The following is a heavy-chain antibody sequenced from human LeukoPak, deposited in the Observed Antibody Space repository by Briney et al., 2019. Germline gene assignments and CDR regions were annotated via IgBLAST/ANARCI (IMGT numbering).Heavy chain of an antibody. Sequence: PSETLSLTCTVSGGSISSSSYYWGWIRQPPGKGLEWIGSVYYSGSTYYNPSLKSRVTISVDTSKNQFSLKLSSVTAADTAVYYCARQLSGSDFWSGYYPNQYYYYYYGMDVWGQGTTVTVSS. CDR3: ARQLSGSDFWSGYYPNQYYYYYYGMDV. CDR1: GGSISSSSYY. V-gene: IGHV4-39*01. CDR2: VYYSGST. J-gene: IGHJ6*02. D-gene: IGHD3-3*01.